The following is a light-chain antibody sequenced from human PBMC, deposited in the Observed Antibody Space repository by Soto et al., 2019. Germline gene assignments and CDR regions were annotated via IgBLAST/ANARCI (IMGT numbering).Light chain of an antibody. CDR2: DVS. V-gene: IGLV2-14*01. Sequence: QSVLTQPASVSGSPGQSITISCTGTSSDVGGYNYVSWYQQHPGKAPKLMFYDVSNRPSGVSNRFSGSKSGNTASLTISGLQAEDEADYYCSSYTSSNTLYVFGTGTKLTVL. J-gene: IGLJ1*01. CDR1: SSDVGGYNY. CDR3: SSYTSSNTLYV.